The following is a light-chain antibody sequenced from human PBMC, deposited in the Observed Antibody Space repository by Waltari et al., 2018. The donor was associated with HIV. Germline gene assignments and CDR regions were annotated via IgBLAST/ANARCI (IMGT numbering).Light chain of an antibody. CDR1: TGTVISLNY. CDR3: VIYYGGSWV. CDR2: NTD. Sequence: QTVVTQEPSLTVSSGGTVPLTCASSTGTVISLNYPSWFQHKPGQAPRSLIYNTDNRHSWTPDRFSGSLPGGKAALTLSGVQPEDEADYYCVIYYGGSWVFGGGTRLTVL. J-gene: IGLJ3*02. V-gene: IGLV7-43*01.